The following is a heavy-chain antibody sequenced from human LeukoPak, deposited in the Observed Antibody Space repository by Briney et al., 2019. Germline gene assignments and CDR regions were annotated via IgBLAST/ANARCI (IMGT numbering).Heavy chain of an antibody. CDR2: INPNSGGT. J-gene: IGHJ6*02. D-gene: IGHD4-23*01. V-gene: IGHV1-2*02. Sequence: GASVNVSCKASGYTFTGYYMHWVRQAPGQGLEWMGWINPNSGGTKYAQKLQGRVTMTRDTSISTAYMELSRLRSDDTAVYYCARAGGPDYYYGMDVWGQGTTVTVSS. CDR1: GYTFTGYY. CDR3: ARAGGPDYYYGMDV.